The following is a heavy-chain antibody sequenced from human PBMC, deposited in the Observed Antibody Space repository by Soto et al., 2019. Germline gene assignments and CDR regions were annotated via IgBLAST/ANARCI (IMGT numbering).Heavy chain of an antibody. CDR1: GYIFTSYA. CDR3: ARDVAAADY. D-gene: IGHD6-13*01. J-gene: IGHJ4*02. V-gene: IGHV1-3*01. CDR2: INAGNGNT. Sequence: ASVKVSCTASGYIFTSYAIHWVRQAPGQRLEWMGWINAGNGNTKYSQKFQGRVTITRDTSASTAYMELSSLRSGDTAVYYCARDVAAADYWGQGTLVTVSS.